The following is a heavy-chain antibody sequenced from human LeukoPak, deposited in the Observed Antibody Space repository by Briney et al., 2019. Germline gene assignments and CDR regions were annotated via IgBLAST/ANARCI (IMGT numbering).Heavy chain of an antibody. CDR2: FDPEDGET. CDR1: GYTLTELS. Sequence: ASVKVSCKVSGYTLTELSMHWVRQAPGKGLEWMGGFDPEDGETIYPQKFQGRVTMTEDTSTDTAYMELSSLRSEDTAVYYCATARDVDTAMAYAFDYWGQGTLVTVSS. D-gene: IGHD5-18*01. V-gene: IGHV1-24*01. J-gene: IGHJ4*02. CDR3: ATARDVDTAMAYAFDY.